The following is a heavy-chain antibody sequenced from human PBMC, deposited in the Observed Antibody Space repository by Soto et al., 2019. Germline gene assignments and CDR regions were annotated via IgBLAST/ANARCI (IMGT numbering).Heavy chain of an antibody. CDR2: IKQDGSEK. J-gene: IGHJ1*01. D-gene: IGHD2-15*01. CDR3: VREYCSGGSCNGYFQH. CDR1: GFTFSSYW. V-gene: IGHV3-7*04. Sequence: PGGSLRLSCAASGFTFSSYWMTWVRQAPGKGLEWVANIKQDGSEKYYVDSVKGRFTISRDNAKNSLYLQMNSLRAEDTAVYYCVREYCSGGSCNGYFQHWGQGTLVTV.